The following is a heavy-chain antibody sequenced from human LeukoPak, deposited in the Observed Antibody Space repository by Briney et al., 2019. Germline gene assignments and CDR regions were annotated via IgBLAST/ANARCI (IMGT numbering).Heavy chain of an antibody. Sequence: GGSLRLSCAASGFTFSNYAMSWVRQAPGKGLEWVSSISGSGSGGSTYYADSVKGRFTISRDNSKNTLYLQMNSLRAEDTAVYYCAKSGYNRFDYWGQGTLVTVSS. D-gene: IGHD5-24*01. CDR3: AKSGYNRFDY. CDR2: ISGSGSGGST. J-gene: IGHJ4*02. V-gene: IGHV3-23*01. CDR1: GFTFSNYA.